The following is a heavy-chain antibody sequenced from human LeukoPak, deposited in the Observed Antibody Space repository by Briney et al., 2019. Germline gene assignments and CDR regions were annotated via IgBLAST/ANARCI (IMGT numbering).Heavy chain of an antibody. CDR3: ASGPNSWFYYYGMDV. D-gene: IGHD6-13*01. CDR1: GFTFSSYW. CDR2: INGDGSSI. V-gene: IGHV3-74*01. J-gene: IGHJ6*02. Sequence: TEGSLRLSCAASGFTFSSYWMHWVRQAPGKGLVWVSRINGDGSSINYADSVKGRFTISRDNAKNTLYLQMNSLRAEDTAVYYCASGPNSWFYYYGMDVWGQGTTVTVSS.